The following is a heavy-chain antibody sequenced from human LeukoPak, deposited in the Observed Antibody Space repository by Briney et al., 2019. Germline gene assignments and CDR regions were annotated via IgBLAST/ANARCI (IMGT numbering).Heavy chain of an antibody. CDR2: IRYDGSNE. V-gene: IGHV3-30*02. CDR3: AKDFYSGSSP. J-gene: IGHJ5*02. CDR1: GFTFTGYP. Sequence: GGSLRLSCAAYGFTFTGYPMHWVRQPPGKGLEWVAFIRYDGSNEYYADSVKGRFTISRDNSKNTLFLQMNSLRTEDTAVYYCAKDFYSGSSPWGQGTLVTVSS. D-gene: IGHD1-26*01.